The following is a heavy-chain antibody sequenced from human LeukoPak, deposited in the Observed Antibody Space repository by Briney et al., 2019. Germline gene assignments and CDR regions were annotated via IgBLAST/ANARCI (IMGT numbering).Heavy chain of an antibody. CDR2: IKQDGSEK. Sequence: LTGGSLRLSCAASGFTFSRYWMSWVRQAPGKGLERVANIKQDGSEKYYVDSVKGRFSISRDNAKNSLYLQMNSLRAEDTAVYYCARADGSTWANYYDYYGMDVWGQGTTVTVSS. CDR1: GFTFSRYW. J-gene: IGHJ6*02. V-gene: IGHV3-7*01. CDR3: ARADGSTWANYYDYYGMDV. D-gene: IGHD6-13*01.